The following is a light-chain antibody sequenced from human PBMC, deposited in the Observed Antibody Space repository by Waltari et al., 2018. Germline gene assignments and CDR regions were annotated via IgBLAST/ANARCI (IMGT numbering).Light chain of an antibody. CDR1: QAPSNY. Sequence: IQLTQSPSSLSASVGDRVTITCRASQAPSNYLACYQQQPGKAPRLLIYAASTLQSGFPPRFSGSDAGTAFTLTISGLHPEDFATYFCQHLDNYPTFGGGTRVENK. V-gene: IGKV1-9*01. CDR3: QHLDNYPT. J-gene: IGKJ4*01. CDR2: AAS.